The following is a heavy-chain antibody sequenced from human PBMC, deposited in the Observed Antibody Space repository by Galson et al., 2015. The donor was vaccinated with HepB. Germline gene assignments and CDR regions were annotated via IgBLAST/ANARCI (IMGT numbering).Heavy chain of an antibody. CDR3: ARHVPYCSGGSCHIDY. V-gene: IGHV5-51*01. CDR1: GYSFTSYW. CDR2: IYPGDSDT. Sequence: QSGAEVKKPGESLKISCKGSGYSFTSYWIGWVRQMPGKGLEWMGIIYPGDSDTRYSPSFQGQVTISADKSISTAYLQWSSLKASDTAMYYCARHVPYCSGGSCHIDYWGQGTLVTVSS. J-gene: IGHJ4*02. D-gene: IGHD2-15*01.